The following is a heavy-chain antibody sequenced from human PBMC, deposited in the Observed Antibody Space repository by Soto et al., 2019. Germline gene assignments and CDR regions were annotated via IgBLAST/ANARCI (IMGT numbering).Heavy chain of an antibody. CDR1: GFTFSSYA. D-gene: IGHD6-19*01. CDR3: AKGAGYSSGWKSTYGMDV. V-gene: IGHV3-23*01. CDR2: ISGSGGST. J-gene: IGHJ6*02. Sequence: SGGSLRLSCAASGFTFSSYAMSWVRQAPGKGLEWVSAISGSGGSTYYADSVKGRFTISRDNSKNTLYLQMNSLRAEDTAVYYCAKGAGYSSGWKSTYGMDVWGQGTTVTVSS.